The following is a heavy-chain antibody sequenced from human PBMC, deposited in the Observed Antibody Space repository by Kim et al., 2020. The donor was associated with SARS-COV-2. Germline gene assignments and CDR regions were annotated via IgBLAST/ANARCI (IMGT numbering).Heavy chain of an antibody. CDR2: IYSGGTT. CDR3: ARWPSSGWYFDY. Sequence: GGSLRLSCAASGLTVSSNFMNWVRQAPGKGLEWVSVIYSGGTTYYADSVKGRFTISRDNSKNTMYLQMNSLRAEDTAVYYCARWPSSGWYFDYWGQGTLVTVSS. J-gene: IGHJ4*02. CDR1: GLTVSSNF. D-gene: IGHD6-19*01. V-gene: IGHV3-66*01.